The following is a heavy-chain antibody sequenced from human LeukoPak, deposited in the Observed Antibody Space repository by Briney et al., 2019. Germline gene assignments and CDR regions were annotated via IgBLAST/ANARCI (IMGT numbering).Heavy chain of an antibody. J-gene: IGHJ5*02. CDR3: ARMTDYYDSSGYYYDSGFWFDP. CDR2: IIPIFGTA. V-gene: IGHV1-69*13. D-gene: IGHD3-22*01. Sequence: VASVKVSCKASGYTFTSYGISWVRQAPGQGLEWMGGIIPIFGTANYAQKFQGRVTITADESTSTAYMELSSLRSEDTAVYYCARMTDYYDSSGYYYDSGFWFDPWGQGTLVTVSS. CDR1: GYTFTSYG.